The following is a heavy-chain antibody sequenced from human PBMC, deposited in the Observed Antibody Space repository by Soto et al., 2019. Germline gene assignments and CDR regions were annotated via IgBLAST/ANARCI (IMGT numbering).Heavy chain of an antibody. Sequence: ASVKVSCKASGGTFSSYAISWVRQAPGQGLEWMGGIIPIFGTANYAQKFQGRVTITADKSTSTAYMELSSLRSEDTAVYYCALPLDFRSNSVCYPIPRVMNAWGHGTTVTVSS. CDR1: GGTFSSYA. J-gene: IGHJ6*02. CDR3: ALPLDFRSNSVCYPIPRVMNA. D-gene: IGHD2-8*01. V-gene: IGHV1-69*06. CDR2: IIPIFGTA.